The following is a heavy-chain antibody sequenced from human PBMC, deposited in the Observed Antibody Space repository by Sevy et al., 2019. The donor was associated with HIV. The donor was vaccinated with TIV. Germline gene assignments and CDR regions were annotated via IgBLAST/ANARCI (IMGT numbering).Heavy chain of an antibody. J-gene: IGHJ4*02. CDR2: TRNKANSYTT. CDR1: GFTFSDHY. Sequence: GGSLRLSCAASGFTFSDHYMDWVRQAPGKGLEWVGRTRNKANSYTTENAASVKGRFTISRDDSKNSLYLQMNSLKTEDTAVYYCARGRGGEFDYWGQGTLVTVSS. V-gene: IGHV3-72*01. D-gene: IGHD3-16*01. CDR3: ARGRGGEFDY.